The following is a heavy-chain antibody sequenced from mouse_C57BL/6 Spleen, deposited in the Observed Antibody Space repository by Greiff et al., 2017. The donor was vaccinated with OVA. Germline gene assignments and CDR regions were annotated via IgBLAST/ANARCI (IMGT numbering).Heavy chain of an antibody. CDR1: GYTFTDYY. V-gene: IGHV1-26*01. J-gene: IGHJ1*03. Sequence: VQLQQSGPELVKPGASVKISCKASGYTFTDYYMNWVKQSHGKSLEWIGDINPNNGGTSYNQKFKGKATLTVDKSSSTAYMELRSLTSEDSAVYDCARPGTLWYFDVWGTGTTVTVSS. CDR3: ARPGTLWYFDV. D-gene: IGHD1-1*01. CDR2: INPNNGGT.